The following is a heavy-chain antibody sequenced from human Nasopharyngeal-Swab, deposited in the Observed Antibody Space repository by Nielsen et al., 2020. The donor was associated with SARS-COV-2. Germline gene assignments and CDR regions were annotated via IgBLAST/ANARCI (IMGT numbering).Heavy chain of an antibody. CDR1: EFTFLTYN. CDR3: ARDGLDYDFWSAYFMDV. V-gene: IGHV3-21*01. D-gene: IGHD3-3*01. J-gene: IGHJ6*02. Sequence: GESLKISCAASEFTFLTYNMNWVRQAPGKGLEWVSSISSSSSYIYYADSVKGQFTISRDNAKNSLYLQMNSLRAEDTAVYYCARDGLDYDFWSAYFMDVWGQGTTVTVSS. CDR2: ISSSSSYI.